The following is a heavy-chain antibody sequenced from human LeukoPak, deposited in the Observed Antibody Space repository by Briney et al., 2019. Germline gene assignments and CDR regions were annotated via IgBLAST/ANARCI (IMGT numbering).Heavy chain of an antibody. D-gene: IGHD3-3*01. J-gene: IGHJ4*02. V-gene: IGHV3-74*01. CDR2: ISSDGSGT. CDR3: ARESTIFGVDLGY. CDR1: GFTFSNYW. Sequence: GGSLRLSCAASGFTFSNYWMHWVRQTPGKGLVWVSRISSDGSGTSYADSVKGRFTISRDNAKNTLYLQMNSLRAEDTAVYYCARESTIFGVDLGYWGQGTLVTVSS.